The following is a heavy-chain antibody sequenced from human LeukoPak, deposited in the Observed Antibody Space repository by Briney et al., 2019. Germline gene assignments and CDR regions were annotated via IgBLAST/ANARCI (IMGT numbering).Heavy chain of an antibody. CDR1: GYTFTGYY. CDR2: INPNSGNT. Sequence: ASVKVSCKASGYTFTGYYMHWVRQAPGQGLEWMGWINPNSGNTGYAQKFQGRVTITRNTSISTAYMELSSLRSEDTAVYYCARGIKHSSSWYSWGQGTLVTVSS. CDR3: ARGIKHSSSWYS. J-gene: IGHJ4*02. D-gene: IGHD6-13*01. V-gene: IGHV1-8*03.